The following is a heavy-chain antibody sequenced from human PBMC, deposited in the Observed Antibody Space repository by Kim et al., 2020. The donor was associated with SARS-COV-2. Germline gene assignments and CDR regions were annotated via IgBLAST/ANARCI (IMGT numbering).Heavy chain of an antibody. D-gene: IGHD2-21*02. J-gene: IGHJ4*02. CDR2: INPRSGGT. Sequence: ASVKVSCKASGYSFTAYYMHWVRQAPGQGLEWMGRINPRSGGTNYAQRFQGRVTMTRDTSISTAYMELYSLRSDDTAVYYCSRDPRVGGGDCPDYWGLGTLVTVSA. CDR1: GYSFTAYY. V-gene: IGHV1-2*06. CDR3: SRDPRVGGGDCPDY.